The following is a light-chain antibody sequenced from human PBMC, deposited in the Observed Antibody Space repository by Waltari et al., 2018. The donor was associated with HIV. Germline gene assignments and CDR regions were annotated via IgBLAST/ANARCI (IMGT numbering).Light chain of an antibody. CDR3: QQSDTLWT. CDR2: EAS. Sequence: LQMTQSPSSLSSYVGHTFPITCQASHAIKKHLNWYQQKPGEAPKILISEASNLEIGVPSRFSGTGSGRDFSLTISSLQPEDVATYYCQQSDTLWTFGQGTKVE. V-gene: IGKV1-33*01. J-gene: IGKJ1*01. CDR1: HAIKKH.